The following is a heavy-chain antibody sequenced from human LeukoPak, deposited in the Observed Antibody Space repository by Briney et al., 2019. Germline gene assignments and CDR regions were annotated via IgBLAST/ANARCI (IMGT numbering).Heavy chain of an antibody. J-gene: IGHJ6*03. V-gene: IGHV3-53*01. CDR3: ARDPYSGSYGADYYYYMDV. D-gene: IGHD1-26*01. CDR1: GFTVSSNS. CDR2: IYSDNT. Sequence: GGSLRLSCTVSGFTVSSNSMSWVRQAPGKGLEWVSFIYSDNTHYSDSVKGRFTISRDNAKSSLYLQMNSLRAEDTAVYYCARDPYSGSYGADYYYYMDVWGKGTTVTISS.